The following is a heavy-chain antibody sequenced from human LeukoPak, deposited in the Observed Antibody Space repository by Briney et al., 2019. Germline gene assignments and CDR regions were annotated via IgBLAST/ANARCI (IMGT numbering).Heavy chain of an antibody. D-gene: IGHD4/OR15-4a*01. CDR1: GFTFSSYW. V-gene: IGHV3-7*01. Sequence: GGSLRLSCAASGFTFSSYWMTWVRQAPGRGLEWVANIKRDGGEIYYVDSVKGRFTISRDNAKNSLYLQMTSLRAEDTAVYYCARVVDGCSFDYWGQGTLVTVSS. J-gene: IGHJ4*02. CDR2: IKRDGGEI. CDR3: ARVVDGCSFDY.